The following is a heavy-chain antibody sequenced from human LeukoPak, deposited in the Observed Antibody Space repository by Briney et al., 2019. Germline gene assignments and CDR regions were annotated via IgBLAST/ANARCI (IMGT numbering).Heavy chain of an antibody. CDR2: VNQDGNNK. CDR1: GFTFSGYW. CDR3: AKDMARGYSYGLNAFDI. J-gene: IGHJ3*02. D-gene: IGHD5-18*01. V-gene: IGHV3-7*03. Sequence: PGGSLRLSCAASGFTFSGYWMTWVRQAPGKGLEWVANVNQDGNNKNYVESVEGRFTISRDNAKNSLYLQMNSLRAEDTALYYCAKDMARGYSYGLNAFDIWGQGTMVTVSS.